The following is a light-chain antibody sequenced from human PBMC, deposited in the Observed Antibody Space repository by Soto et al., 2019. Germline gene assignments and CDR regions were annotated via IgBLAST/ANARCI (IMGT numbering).Light chain of an antibody. Sequence: ALTQPRSVSGSPGQSVTISCTGTSSDVGGYNYVSWYQQHPGKAPKLMIYDVSKRPSGVPDRFSGSKSGNTASLTISGLQAEDEADYYCCSYAGSYISEVFGTGTKVTVL. CDR3: CSYAGSYISEV. V-gene: IGLV2-11*01. CDR2: DVS. J-gene: IGLJ1*01. CDR1: SSDVGGYNY.